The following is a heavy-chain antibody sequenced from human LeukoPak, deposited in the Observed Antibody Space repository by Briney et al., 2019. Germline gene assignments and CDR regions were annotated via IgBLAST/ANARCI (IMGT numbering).Heavy chain of an antibody. CDR3: AKESSSSWYNWFDP. Sequence: PGGSLRLSCAASGFTFSSYAMSWVRQAPGKGLEWVSAISGSGGSTYYADSVKGRFTISRDNAKNSLYLQMNSLRAEDTALYYCAKESSSSWYNWFDPWGQGTLVTVSS. CDR2: ISGSGGST. D-gene: IGHD6-13*01. J-gene: IGHJ5*02. CDR1: GFTFSSYA. V-gene: IGHV3-23*01.